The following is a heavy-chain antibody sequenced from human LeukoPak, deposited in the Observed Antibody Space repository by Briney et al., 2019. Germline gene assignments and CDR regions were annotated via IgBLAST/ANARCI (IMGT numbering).Heavy chain of an antibody. CDR2: ISSSSSYI. D-gene: IGHD6-13*01. CDR1: GFTFSSYG. Sequence: GGSLRLSCAASGFTFSSYGMHWVRQAPGKELEWVSSISSSSSYIYYADSVKGRFTISRDNAKNSLYLQMNSLRAEDTAVYYCARIGQQLLIDYWGQGTLVTVSS. V-gene: IGHV3-21*01. J-gene: IGHJ4*02. CDR3: ARIGQQLLIDY.